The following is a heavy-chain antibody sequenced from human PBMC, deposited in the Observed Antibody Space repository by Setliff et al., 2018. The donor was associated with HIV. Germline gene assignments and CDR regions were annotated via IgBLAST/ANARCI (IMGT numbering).Heavy chain of an antibody. D-gene: IGHD3-22*01. CDR3: ARETYYYDNPQYYYYYMDV. V-gene: IGHV3-13*01. CDR1: GFAFSDYD. Sequence: GGSLRLSCATSGFAFSDYDFHWVRQVTGEGLEWVSAIGTGGDTYYADSVKGRFTISRENAKNSLYLQMNNVRAGDTAVYYCARETYYYDNPQYYYYYMDVWGKGTTVTVSS. CDR2: IGTGGDT. J-gene: IGHJ6*03.